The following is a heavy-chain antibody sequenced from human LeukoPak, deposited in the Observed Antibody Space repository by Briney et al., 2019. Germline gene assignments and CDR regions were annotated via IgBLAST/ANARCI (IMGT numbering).Heavy chain of an antibody. V-gene: IGHV3-64*01. D-gene: IGHD3-22*01. J-gene: IGHJ4*02. CDR2: ISSNGGST. Sequence: GGSLRLSCAASGFTFSSYAMHWVRQAPGKGLEYVSAISSNGGSTYYANSVKGRFTISRDNSKNTLYLQMGSLRAEDMAVYYCARVLRYYDSSGYYPPDYWGQGTLVTVSS. CDR3: ARVLRYYDSSGYYPPDY. CDR1: GFTFSSYA.